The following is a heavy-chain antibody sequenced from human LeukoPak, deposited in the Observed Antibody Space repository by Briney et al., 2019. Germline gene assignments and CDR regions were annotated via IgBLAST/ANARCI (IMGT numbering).Heavy chain of an antibody. Sequence: ASVNLSCTSSGYTFTSYYMHLVRQAPGQGHELMGIINPSGGSTSYAQKFQVRVTITSAMSTRTVYMELSSLRSEDTAVYYCARDEMATGYEYYFDYWGQGTLVTVSS. CDR3: ARDEMATGYEYYFDY. CDR1: GYTFTSYY. V-gene: IGHV1-46*01. CDR2: INPSGGST. D-gene: IGHD5-24*01. J-gene: IGHJ4*02.